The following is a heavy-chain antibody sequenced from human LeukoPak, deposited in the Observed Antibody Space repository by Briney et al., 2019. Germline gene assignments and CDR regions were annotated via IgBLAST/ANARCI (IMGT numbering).Heavy chain of an antibody. CDR2: IYTSGST. Sequence: SETLSLTCTVSGGSISSYYWSWIRQPAGKGLEWIGGIYTSGSTNYNPSLKSRVTMSVDTSKNQFSLKLSSVTAADTAVYYCARDPYDSSGYYNWFDPWGQGTLVTVSS. J-gene: IGHJ5*02. CDR3: ARDPYDSSGYYNWFDP. V-gene: IGHV4-4*07. D-gene: IGHD3-22*01. CDR1: GGSISSYY.